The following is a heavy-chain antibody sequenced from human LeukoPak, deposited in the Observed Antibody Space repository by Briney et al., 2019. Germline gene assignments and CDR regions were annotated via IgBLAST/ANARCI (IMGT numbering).Heavy chain of an antibody. CDR1: GFTFSSYW. J-gene: IGHJ4*02. Sequence: GGSLRLSCAASGFTFSSYWMSWVRQAPGKGLEWVANIKQDGSEKYYVDSVKGRFTISRDNAKNSLYLQMNSLRDEDTAVYYCARDLIAVAGLGDYWGQGTLVTVSS. CDR2: IKQDGSEK. V-gene: IGHV3-7*01. D-gene: IGHD6-19*01. CDR3: ARDLIAVAGLGDY.